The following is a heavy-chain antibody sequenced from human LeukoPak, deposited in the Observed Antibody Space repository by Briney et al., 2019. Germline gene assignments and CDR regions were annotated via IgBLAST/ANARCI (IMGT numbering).Heavy chain of an antibody. Sequence: GGSLRLSCAASGFTFSSYGMHWVRQAPGKGLEWVAFIRYDGSNKYYADSVKGRFTISRDNSKNTLYLQMNSLRAEDTAVYYCAKDTPRRSWYGKNAFDIWGQGTMVTVSS. V-gene: IGHV3-30*02. J-gene: IGHJ3*02. CDR2: IRYDGSNK. CDR1: GFTFSSYG. D-gene: IGHD6-13*01. CDR3: AKDTPRRSWYGKNAFDI.